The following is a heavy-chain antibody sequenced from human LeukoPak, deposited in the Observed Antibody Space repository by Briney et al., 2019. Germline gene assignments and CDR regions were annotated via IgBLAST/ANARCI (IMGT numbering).Heavy chain of an antibody. V-gene: IGHV3-53*01. CDR1: GFIVSTNY. D-gene: IGHD6-19*01. Sequence: GSLRLSCAASGFIVSTNYISWVRQAPGKGLEWVSIIYSGGSTYYADSVKGRFTIFRDNSKNTVYLQVNSLRDDDTAVYYCARAIVPTYASGWYYFDYWGQGSLVTVSS. CDR3: ARAIVPTYASGWYYFDY. J-gene: IGHJ4*02. CDR2: IYSGGST.